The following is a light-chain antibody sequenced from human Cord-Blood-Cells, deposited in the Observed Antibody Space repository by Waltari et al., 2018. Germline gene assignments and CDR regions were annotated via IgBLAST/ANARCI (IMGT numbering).Light chain of an antibody. V-gene: IGKV2-28*01. CDR3: MQALQTPRT. J-gene: IGKJ1*01. CDR1: QSLLHSNGYNS. Sequence: DIVMTQSPLSLPVTPGEPASISCWSSQSLLHSNGYNSLDWYLQKPGQSPQLLIYLGSNRASGVPDRFSGSGSGTDFTLKISRVEAEDVGVYYCMQALQTPRTFGQGTKVEIK. CDR2: LGS.